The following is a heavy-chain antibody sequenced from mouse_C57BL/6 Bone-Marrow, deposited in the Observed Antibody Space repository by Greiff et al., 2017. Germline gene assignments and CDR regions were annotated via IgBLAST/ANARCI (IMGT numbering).Heavy chain of an antibody. CDR1: GYTFTSYW. Sequence: QVQLQQPGAELVKPGASVKVSCKASGYTFTSYWMHWVKQRPGQGLEWIGRIHPSDSATNFNQKFKGKATLTLEKSSSTAYIQLSSLTSEDSAVYYCEIRDNYGSDHYFDYWGKGTTLTVSA. J-gene: IGHJ2*01. D-gene: IGHD1-1*01. V-gene: IGHV1-74*01. CDR3: EIRDNYGSDHYFDY. CDR2: IHPSDSAT.